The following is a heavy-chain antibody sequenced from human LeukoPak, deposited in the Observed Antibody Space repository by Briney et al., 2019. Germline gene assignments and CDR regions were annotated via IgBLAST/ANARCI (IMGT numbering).Heavy chain of an antibody. CDR2: ISGSGDST. Sequence: GGSLRLSCAASGFTFRSYAMTWVRQAPGKGLEWVSGISGSGDSTYYADSVKGRFTISRDNSKKTLYLQINSLRAEDTAVYYCAKEPRYSSSNYYYYYMDVWGKGTTVTVPS. CDR3: AKEPRYSSSNYYYYYMDV. D-gene: IGHD6-19*01. J-gene: IGHJ6*03. V-gene: IGHV3-23*01. CDR1: GFTFRSYA.